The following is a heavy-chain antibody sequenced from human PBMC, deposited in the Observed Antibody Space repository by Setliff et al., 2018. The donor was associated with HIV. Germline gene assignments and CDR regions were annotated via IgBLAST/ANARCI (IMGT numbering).Heavy chain of an antibody. CDR3: AREGDGIDF. Sequence: PSETLSLTCTVSGGSITSSTYYWGWIRQPPGKGLEWIGTVHYTGNTYHNPSLNSRVTISVEVSKNQISLKLTAVTAAASAVYYCAREGDGIDFWGQGTLVTVSS. CDR1: GGSITSSTYY. D-gene: IGHD2-21*02. CDR2: VHYTGNT. V-gene: IGHV4-39*02. J-gene: IGHJ4*02.